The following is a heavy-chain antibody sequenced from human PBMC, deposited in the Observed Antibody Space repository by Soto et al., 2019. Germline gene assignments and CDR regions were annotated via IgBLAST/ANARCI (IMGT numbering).Heavy chain of an antibody. CDR1: GGSISSYY. CDR2: IYYSGST. V-gene: IGHV4-59*01. CDR3: AIDVRIVATNYYYYYGMDV. D-gene: IGHD5-12*01. J-gene: IGHJ6*02. Sequence: SETLSLTCTVSGGSISSYYWSWIRQPPGKGLEWIGYIYYSGSTNYNPSLKSRVTISVDTSKNQFSLKLSSVTAADTAVYYCAIDVRIVATNYYYYYGMDVWGQGITVTV.